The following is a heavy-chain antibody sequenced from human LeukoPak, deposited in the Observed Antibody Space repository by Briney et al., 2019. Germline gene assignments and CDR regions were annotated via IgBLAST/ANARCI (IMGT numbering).Heavy chain of an antibody. Sequence: GRSLRLSCAASGFTFDDYAMHWVRQAPGKGLEWVSGISWNSGSIGYADSVKGRFTISRDNAKNTLYLQMNSLRAEDTAVYYCAKTHDYGDYGGGRYYYYGMDVWGKGTTVTVSS. CDR2: ISWNSGSI. J-gene: IGHJ6*04. V-gene: IGHV3-9*01. CDR3: AKTHDYGDYGGGRYYYYGMDV. D-gene: IGHD4-17*01. CDR1: GFTFDDYA.